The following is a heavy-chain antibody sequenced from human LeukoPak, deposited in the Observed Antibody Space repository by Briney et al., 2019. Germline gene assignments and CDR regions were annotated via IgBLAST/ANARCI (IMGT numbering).Heavy chain of an antibody. CDR1: GFTLSSYW. Sequence: AGGSLRLSCAASGFTLSSYWMSWVRQAPGKGLEWVANIKYDGSGKYYADSVKGRFTISRDDAKNPLYLEMNRLRVEDTAVYYCARDLFSGSYQEDFWGQGTLVTVSS. CDR3: ARDLFSGSYQEDF. CDR2: IKYDGSGK. D-gene: IGHD1-26*01. V-gene: IGHV3-7*01. J-gene: IGHJ4*02.